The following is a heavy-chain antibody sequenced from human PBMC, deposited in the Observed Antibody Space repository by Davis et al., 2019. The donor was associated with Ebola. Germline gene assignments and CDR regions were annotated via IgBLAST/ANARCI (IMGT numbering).Heavy chain of an antibody. J-gene: IGHJ4*02. CDR1: GGTFSSYA. D-gene: IGHD1-7*01. CDR3: ARGDGTGTTIDY. Sequence: SVKVSCKGSGGTFSSYAISWVRQAPGQGLEWMGWINPNSGGTNYAQKFQGRVTMTRDTSISTAYMELSRLRSDDTAVYYCARGDGTGTTIDYWGQGTLVTVSS. V-gene: IGHV1-2*02. CDR2: INPNSGGT.